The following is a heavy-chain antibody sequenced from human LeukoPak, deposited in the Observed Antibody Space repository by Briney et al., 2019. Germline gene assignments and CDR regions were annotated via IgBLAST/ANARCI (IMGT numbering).Heavy chain of an antibody. CDR3: ARQREYCSGVSCYSDVFDI. D-gene: IGHD2-15*01. CDR1: GGSISNYY. Sequence: KASETLSLTCTVSGGSISNYYWSWIRQPPGKGLECIGYIYYSGSTNYNPSLKSRVTISVDTSKSQFSLRLSSVTAADTAVYYCARQREYCSGVSCYSDVFDIWRQGTMVTVSS. CDR2: IYYSGST. V-gene: IGHV4-59*08. J-gene: IGHJ3*02.